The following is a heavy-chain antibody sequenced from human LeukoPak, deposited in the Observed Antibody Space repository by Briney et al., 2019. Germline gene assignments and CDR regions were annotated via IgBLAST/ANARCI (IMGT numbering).Heavy chain of an antibody. CDR1: GFTFSNYG. J-gene: IGHJ4*02. CDR2: VRSDGINK. Sequence: GGSLRLSCAASGFTFSNYGMHWVRQAPGKGLEWVAFVRSDGINKYHADSVKGRFTISRDNSKNTLYLQMNSLRAEDTAVYYCAKGEGLLWFGAFDYWGQGTLVTVSS. D-gene: IGHD3-10*01. CDR3: AKGEGLLWFGAFDY. V-gene: IGHV3-30*02.